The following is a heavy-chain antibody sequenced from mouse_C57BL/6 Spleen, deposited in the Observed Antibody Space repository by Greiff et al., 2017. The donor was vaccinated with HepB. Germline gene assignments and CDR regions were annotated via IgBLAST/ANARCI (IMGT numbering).Heavy chain of an antibody. Sequence: DVQLVESGGGLVQPGGSLSLSCAASGFTFTDYYMSWVRQPPGKALEWLGFIRNKANGYTTEYSASVKGRFTISRDNSQSILYLQMNALRAEDSATYDCARYMRPTDYDYEDYAMDYWGQGTSVTVSS. D-gene: IGHD2-4*01. J-gene: IGHJ4*01. CDR2: IRNKANGYTT. V-gene: IGHV7-3*01. CDR1: GFTFTDYY. CDR3: ARYMRPTDYDYEDYAMDY.